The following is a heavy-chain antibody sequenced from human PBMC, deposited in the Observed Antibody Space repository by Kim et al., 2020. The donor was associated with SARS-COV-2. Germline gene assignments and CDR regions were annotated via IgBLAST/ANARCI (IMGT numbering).Heavy chain of an antibody. V-gene: IGHV3-30*18. CDR2: ISFDGSNK. Sequence: GRSLRLSCAASGFTFSNFGIHWVRQAPGKGLEWVAVISFDGSNKYYTDSVKGRFTISRDNSKNMVFLQMNSLRPDDTALYFCAKDCYVSGTYYIHTYYYGMDVWGQGTTVTVSS. CDR1: GFTFSNFG. CDR3: AKDCYVSGTYYIHTYYYGMDV. J-gene: IGHJ6*02. D-gene: IGHD3-10*01.